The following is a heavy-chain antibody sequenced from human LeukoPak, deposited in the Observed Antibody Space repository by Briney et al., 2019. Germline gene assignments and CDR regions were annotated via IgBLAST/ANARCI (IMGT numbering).Heavy chain of an antibody. J-gene: IGHJ5*02. CDR1: GGSISSYY. CDR3: AREASTSPVWFDP. D-gene: IGHD6-6*01. V-gene: IGHV4-59*01. CDR2: IYYSGST. Sequence: SETLSLTCSVSGGSISSYYWSWIRQSPGKGLEWIGYIYYSGSTNYNPSLRSRVTISVGTSKSQFSLNLSSVTPADTAVYYCAREASTSPVWFDPWGQGTLVTVSS.